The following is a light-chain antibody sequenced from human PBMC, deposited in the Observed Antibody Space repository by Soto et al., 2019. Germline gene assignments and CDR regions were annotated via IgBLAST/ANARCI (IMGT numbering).Light chain of an antibody. V-gene: IGKV2-28*01. CDR3: MQALQAPWT. Sequence: DIVMTQSPLSLPVTPGEPASISCRSSQSLLHSNGYNYLDWYLQKPGQSPQLLIYLGYNRASGVPDRVSGSGSGTEFTLKISRVEAEDVGVYYCMQALQAPWTFGQGTKVEIK. J-gene: IGKJ1*01. CDR2: LGY. CDR1: QSLLHSNGYNY.